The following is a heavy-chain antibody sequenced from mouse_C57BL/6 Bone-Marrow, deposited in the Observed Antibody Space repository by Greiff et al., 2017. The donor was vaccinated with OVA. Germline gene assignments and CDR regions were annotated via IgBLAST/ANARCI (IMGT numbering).Heavy chain of an antibody. CDR3: ARDYYEDGYFDY. Sequence: EVHLVESGGGLVQPGGSLSLSCAASGFTFTDYYMSWVRQPPGKALEWLGFIRNKANGYTTEYSASVKGRFTISRDNSQSILYLQMNALRAEDSATYYCARDYYEDGYFDYWGQGTTLTVSP. J-gene: IGHJ2*01. CDR2: IRNKANGYTT. V-gene: IGHV7-3*01. D-gene: IGHD2-4*01. CDR1: GFTFTDYY.